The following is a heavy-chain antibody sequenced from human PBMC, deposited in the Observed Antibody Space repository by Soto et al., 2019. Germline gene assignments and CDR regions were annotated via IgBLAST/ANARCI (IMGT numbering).Heavy chain of an antibody. D-gene: IGHD3-3*01. CDR1: GGSVSSGYYY. CDR2: INHSGST. Sequence: PSETLSLTCTVSGGSVSSGYYYWTWIRQPPGKGLEWIGEINHSGSTNYNPSLKSRVTISVDTSKNQFSLKLSSVTAADTAVYYCARARTIFGVVIQFYYGMDVWGQGTTVTVSS. J-gene: IGHJ6*02. V-gene: IGHV4-61*01. CDR3: ARARTIFGVVIQFYYGMDV.